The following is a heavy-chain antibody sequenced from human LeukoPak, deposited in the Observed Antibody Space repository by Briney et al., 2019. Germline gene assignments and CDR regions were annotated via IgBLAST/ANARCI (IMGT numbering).Heavy chain of an antibody. Sequence: SETLSLTCAVYSGSLSGYYWSWIRQPPGRGLEWIGEINRSGSANYNPSLRSRVTVSVDTSKSQFSLKLSSVTAADTAVYYCARAHYGTASPAGGLWGQGTLVTVSS. CDR3: ARAHYGTASPAGGL. CDR2: INRSGSA. V-gene: IGHV4-34*01. J-gene: IGHJ4*02. D-gene: IGHD1-1*01. CDR1: SGSLSGYY.